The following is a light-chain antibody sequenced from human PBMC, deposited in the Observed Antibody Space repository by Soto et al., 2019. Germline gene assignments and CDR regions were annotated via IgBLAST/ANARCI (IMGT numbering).Light chain of an antibody. V-gene: IGKV2-28*01. CDR3: MQALQAPRT. J-gene: IGKJ1*01. Sequence: DIVMTQSPLSLPVTPGEPASISCRSSQSLLHSNGYNYLDWYLQKPGQSPQILIYLGSNRASGVPDRFSGSGSGTDFTQKISRVEAEDVGVYYCMQALQAPRTFGQGTKVEIK. CDR1: QSLLHSNGYNY. CDR2: LGS.